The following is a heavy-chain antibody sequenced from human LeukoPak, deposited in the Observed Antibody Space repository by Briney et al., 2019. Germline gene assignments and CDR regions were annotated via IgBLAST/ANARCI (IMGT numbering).Heavy chain of an antibody. D-gene: IGHD6-19*01. CDR3: ARASYSSGGPTKT. CDR1: GFTFSSYS. V-gene: IGHV3-21*01. J-gene: IGHJ3*01. Sequence: PGGSLRLSCAASGFTFSSYSMNWVRQAPGKGLEWVSSISSSSTYIYYADSVKGRFTISRDNAKNSLYLQMNSLRAEDTAMYYCARASYSSGGPTKTWGQGTMVTVSS. CDR2: ISSSSTYI.